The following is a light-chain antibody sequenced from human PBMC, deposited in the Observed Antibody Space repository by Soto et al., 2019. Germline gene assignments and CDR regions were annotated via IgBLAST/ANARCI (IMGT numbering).Light chain of an antibody. CDR1: TGNVTSDHY. CDR3: PLSYGGAQRV. Sequence: QAVVTQEPSVTGSPGGTITLTCGSSTGNVTSDHYASWFQQKPGQAPVTLIYDISNKHSWTPARFSGSLLGGEAALTLSGARPEDEGEYYCPLSYGGAQRVFGGGTQLTVL. CDR2: DIS. J-gene: IGLJ2*01. V-gene: IGLV7-46*01.